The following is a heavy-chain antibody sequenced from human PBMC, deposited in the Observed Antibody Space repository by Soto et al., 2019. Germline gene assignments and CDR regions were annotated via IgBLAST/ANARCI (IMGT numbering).Heavy chain of an antibody. CDR2: IWYDGSNK. D-gene: IGHD3-10*01. J-gene: IGHJ6*02. CDR3: ARVTRVKVTYYYDRIDV. CDR1: GFTFSSYG. Sequence: GRSLRLSCAASGFTFSSYGMHWVRQAPGKGLEWVAVIWYDGSNKYYADSVKGRFTISRDNSKNTLYLQMNSLRAEDTAVYYCARVTRVKVTYYYDRIDVCGPGPTATVPS. V-gene: IGHV3-33*01.